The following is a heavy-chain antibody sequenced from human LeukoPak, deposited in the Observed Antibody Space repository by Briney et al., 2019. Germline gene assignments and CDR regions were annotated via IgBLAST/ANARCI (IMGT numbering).Heavy chain of an antibody. Sequence: ASVKVSCXASGYTFTSYYMHWVRQAPGQGLEWMGIINPSGGSTSYAQKFQGRVTMTRDTSTSTVYMELSSLRSEDTAVYYCARDLTPRDGYNFSVPGNLWGQGTLVTVSS. CDR1: GYTFTSYY. D-gene: IGHD5-24*01. V-gene: IGHV1-46*01. CDR3: ARDLTPRDGYNFSVPGNL. CDR2: INPSGGST. J-gene: IGHJ4*02.